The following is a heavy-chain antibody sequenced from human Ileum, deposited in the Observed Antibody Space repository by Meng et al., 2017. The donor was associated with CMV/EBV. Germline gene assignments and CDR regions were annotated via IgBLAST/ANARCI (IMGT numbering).Heavy chain of an antibody. Sequence: APLQGWGAGLLKPSEPLSLTCAVCGGSFSGYYWSWIRQVQGKGLEWIGEFNHYGSTNYNPSLKSRVTISVDTSKNQFSLNLSSVTAADTAVYYCASGKSNLEYWGQGTLVTVSS. CDR2: FNHYGST. J-gene: IGHJ4*02. CDR1: GGSFSGYY. D-gene: IGHD4-11*01. CDR3: ASGKSNLEY. V-gene: IGHV4-34*01.